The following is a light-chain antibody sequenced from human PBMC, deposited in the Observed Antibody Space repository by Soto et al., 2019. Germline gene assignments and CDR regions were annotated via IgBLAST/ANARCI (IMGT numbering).Light chain of an antibody. CDR3: QQRTNWPPRYT. V-gene: IGKV3-11*01. J-gene: IGKJ2*01. CDR2: DAS. Sequence: EIVLTQSPATLSLSPGERATLSCRASQSVDSYLAWYQQKVGQAPRLLIYDASNRATGIPARFSGSGSGTDFTLTISRLEPEDFAVYYCQQRTNWPPRYTFGQGTKLEIK. CDR1: QSVDSY.